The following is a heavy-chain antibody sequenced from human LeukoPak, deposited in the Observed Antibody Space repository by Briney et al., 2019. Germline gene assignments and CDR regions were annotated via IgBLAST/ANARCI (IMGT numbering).Heavy chain of an antibody. D-gene: IGHD6-19*01. CDR1: GFTSSSYA. CDR2: ISYDGSNK. CDR3: ALNRGSGWYFHY. V-gene: IGHV3-30*04. J-gene: IGHJ4*02. Sequence: PGGSLRLSCAASGFTSSSYAMHWVRQAPGKGLEWVAVISYDGSNKYGDSVKGRFTISRDNSKNTLYLQMNSLRAEDTAVYYCALNRGSGWYFHYWGQGTLVTVSS.